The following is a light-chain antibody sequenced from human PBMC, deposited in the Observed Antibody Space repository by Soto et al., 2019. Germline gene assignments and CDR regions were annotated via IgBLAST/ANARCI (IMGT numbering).Light chain of an antibody. CDR2: AAS. V-gene: IGKV3-20*01. CDR3: QQYLTSPKT. J-gene: IGKJ1*01. Sequence: EIVLTQSPGTLSLSPGERATLSCRASQSVISSYLAWYQQKPAQAPRLLISAASRRAPGIPERFSGSGSGTDFTLTISRLEPEDFAVYYCQQYLTSPKTFGQGTKVDIK. CDR1: QSVISSY.